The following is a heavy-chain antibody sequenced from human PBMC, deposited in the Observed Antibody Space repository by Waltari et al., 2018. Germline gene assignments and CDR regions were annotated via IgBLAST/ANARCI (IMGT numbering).Heavy chain of an antibody. J-gene: IGHJ3*01. CDR1: GYSISSGYY. Sequence: QVQLQESGPGLEKPSETLSLTCAVSGYSISSGYYWGWIRQPPGKGLEWIGRIYHSGRTVYNPALRSRVTISGTSKNQFSLKLSSVTAADTAVYYCARLLNGAVDFWGQGTMVTVSA. V-gene: IGHV4-38-2*01. D-gene: IGHD2-8*01. CDR3: ARLLNGAVDF. CDR2: IYHSGRT.